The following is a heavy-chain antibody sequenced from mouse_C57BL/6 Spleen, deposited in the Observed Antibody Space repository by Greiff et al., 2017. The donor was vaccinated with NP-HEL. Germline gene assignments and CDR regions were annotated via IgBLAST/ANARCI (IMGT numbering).Heavy chain of an antibody. CDR3: ARGGAGTDY. CDR2: INPNNGGT. J-gene: IGHJ2*01. Sequence: EVKLQESGPELVKPGASVKMSCKASGYTFTDYNMHWVKQSHGKSLEWIGYINPNNGGTSYNQKFKGKATLTVNKSSSTAYMELRSLTSEDSAVYYCARGGAGTDYWGQGTTLTVSS. D-gene: IGHD4-1*01. CDR1: GYTFTDYN. V-gene: IGHV1-22*01.